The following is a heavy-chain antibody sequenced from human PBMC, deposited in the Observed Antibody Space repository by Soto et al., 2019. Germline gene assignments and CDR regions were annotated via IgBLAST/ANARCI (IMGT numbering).Heavy chain of an antibody. Sequence: QVQLVQSGAEVKKPGASVKVSCKASGYTFSSYGISWVRQAPGQGREWMGWISAYNGNTKYAQKLQGRVTMTTDTSRRTAYMELRSLRSDDTAVYYCGRREVGTTLDFDYWGQGTLVTVSS. CDR3: GRREVGTTLDFDY. CDR2: ISAYNGNT. J-gene: IGHJ4*02. V-gene: IGHV1-18*01. D-gene: IGHD1-26*01. CDR1: GYTFSSYG.